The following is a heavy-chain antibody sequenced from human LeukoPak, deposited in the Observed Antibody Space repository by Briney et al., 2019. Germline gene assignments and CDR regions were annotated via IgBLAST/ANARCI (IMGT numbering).Heavy chain of an antibody. J-gene: IGHJ4*02. CDR3: ARDRGGGYGLNDY. V-gene: IGHV4-31*03. CDR2: IYYSGNT. Sequence: SETLALTCTVSGGSISIGYFYWTWIRQHPGKGLEWIGYIYYSGNTYYNPSLKSRVTISLDTSKNQFSLTLNSVPAADPAVYYCARDRGGGYGLNDYWGQGTLVTVSS. CDR1: GGSISIGYFY. D-gene: IGHD5-12*01.